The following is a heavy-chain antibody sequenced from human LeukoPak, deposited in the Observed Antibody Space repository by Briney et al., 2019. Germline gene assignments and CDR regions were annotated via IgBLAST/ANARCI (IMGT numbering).Heavy chain of an antibody. CDR2: IIPILGIA. J-gene: IGHJ4*02. V-gene: IGHV1-69*04. D-gene: IGHD3-9*01. Sequence: ASVKVSCKASGGTFSSYAISWVRQAPGQGLEWMGRIIPILGIANYAQKFQGRVTITADKSTSTAYMELSSLRSEDTAVYYCATTSLRYFDWLLYAYDYWGQGTLVTVSS. CDR3: ATTSLRYFDWLLYAYDY. CDR1: GGTFSSYA.